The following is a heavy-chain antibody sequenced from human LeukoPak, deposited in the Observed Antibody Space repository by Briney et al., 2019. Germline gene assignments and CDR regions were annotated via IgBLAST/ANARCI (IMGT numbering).Heavy chain of an antibody. J-gene: IGHJ4*02. CDR1: GVTLSNYG. CDR3: AKRGVVIRVILVGFYKEAYYFDS. CDR2: MSGSGGGT. D-gene: IGHD3-22*01. V-gene: IGHV3-23*01. Sequence: QSGGSLRLSCAVSGVTLSNYGMSWGRKAPGKGGEWVAGMSGSGGGTNYADSVKGGFTVSRDNSKNTLYLQMKSLRAEDTAVYFCAKRGVVIRVILVGFYKEAYYFDSWGQGALVTVSS.